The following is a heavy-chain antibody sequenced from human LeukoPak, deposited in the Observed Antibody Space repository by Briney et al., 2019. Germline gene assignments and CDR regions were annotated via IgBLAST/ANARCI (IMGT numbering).Heavy chain of an antibody. V-gene: IGHV3-66*01. CDR1: GFNVSTNY. J-gene: IGHJ6*02. CDR2: LYSGGST. D-gene: IGHD3-22*01. Sequence: GGSLRLSCAASGFNVSTNYMSWVRQAPGKGLEWVSILYSGGSTYYADSVKGRFIVSRDNSKNTLYLQMNSLRAEDTAVYYCARDRLVGMDVWGQGTTVTVSS. CDR3: ARDRLVGMDV.